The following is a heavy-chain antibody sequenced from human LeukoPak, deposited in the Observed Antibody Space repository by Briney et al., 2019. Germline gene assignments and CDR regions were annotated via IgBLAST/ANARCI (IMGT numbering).Heavy chain of an antibody. Sequence: GASVKVSCKDSGYTFTDYDIHWVRQAPGQGLEWMGWINPNSGGANYAQKFQGRATMTSDTSISTAYMELSRLRSDDTAVYYCARESDYYALGSPVFDPWGQGTLVTVSS. D-gene: IGHD3-10*01. V-gene: IGHV1-2*02. CDR2: INPNSGGA. J-gene: IGHJ5*02. CDR1: GYTFTDYD. CDR3: ARESDYYALGSPVFDP.